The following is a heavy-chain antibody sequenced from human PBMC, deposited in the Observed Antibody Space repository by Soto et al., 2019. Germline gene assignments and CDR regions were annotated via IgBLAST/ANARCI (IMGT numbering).Heavy chain of an antibody. CDR3: ARDPGVRTFYFDY. Sequence: QVQLVESGGGVVQPGRSLRLSCVASGFTFSSYGMHWVRQAPGKGLEGVAIIWDDGSKKYYADSVKGRFTISRDDSKNTLYLQMNSLRPEDTAVYYCARDPGVRTFYFDYWGQGTLVTVSS. V-gene: IGHV3-33*01. J-gene: IGHJ4*02. CDR2: IWDDGSKK. CDR1: GFTFSSYG. D-gene: IGHD3-10*01.